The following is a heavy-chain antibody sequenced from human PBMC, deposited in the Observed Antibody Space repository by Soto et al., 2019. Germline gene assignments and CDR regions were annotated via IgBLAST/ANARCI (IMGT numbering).Heavy chain of an antibody. D-gene: IGHD3-22*01. J-gene: IGHJ4*02. V-gene: IGHV2-70*04. CDR3: ARDYYDSSGPEVGFDY. Sequence: VPGPTLMQPARTLTLACTFSRISLSTERISVSWIRQPPGKALEWLGRIDWDDDKFYSTSLKTRLTISKGTSKNQVVLTMTNMDPVDTATYYCARDYYDSSGPEVGFDYWGQGTLVTVFS. CDR2: IDWDDDK. CDR1: RISLSTERIS.